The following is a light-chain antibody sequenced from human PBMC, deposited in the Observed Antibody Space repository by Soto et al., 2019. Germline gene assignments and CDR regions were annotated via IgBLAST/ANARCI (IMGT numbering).Light chain of an antibody. J-gene: IGKJ2*01. CDR1: QSVSSSY. CDR2: GAS. V-gene: IGKV3-20*01. Sequence: EIVLTQSPGTLSLSPGERATLSCRASQSVSSSYLAWYQQKPGQAPRLLIYGASSRATGIPDRFSGSGSGTAFTLTTSRLEPEDFAVYYCQQYGSSPPAYTFGQGTNLEIQ. CDR3: QQYGSSPPAYT.